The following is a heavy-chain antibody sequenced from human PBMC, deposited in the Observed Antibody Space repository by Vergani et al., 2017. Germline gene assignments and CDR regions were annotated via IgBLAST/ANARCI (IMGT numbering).Heavy chain of an antibody. D-gene: IGHD6-13*01. CDR3: AKRGAAAVIYYFDY. V-gene: IGHV4-59*01. Sequence: QVQLQESGPGLVKPSETLSLTCTVSGGSISSYYWSWIRQPPGKGLEWIGYIYYSGSTNYNPSLKSRVTISVDTSKNQFSLKLSSVTAADTAVYYCAKRGAAAVIYYFDYWGQGTLVTVSS. J-gene: IGHJ4*02. CDR1: GGSISSYY. CDR2: IYYSGST.